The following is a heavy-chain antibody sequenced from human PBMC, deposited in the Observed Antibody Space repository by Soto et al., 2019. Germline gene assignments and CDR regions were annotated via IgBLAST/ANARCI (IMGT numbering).Heavy chain of an antibody. J-gene: IGHJ4*02. CDR1: GFTLRSSA. V-gene: IGHV3-23*01. D-gene: IGHD1-26*01. CDR3: PTSATGGTYGRYFDY. Sequence: EVQLLESAGGLVQPGGSLRLSCAASGFTLRSSAMNWVRQAPGKGLEWVSGISGGGGSTYYADSVKGRFTISRDNSKNTVFLQMNSLRDEDTAVYYCPTSATGGTYGRYFDYWGQGTLVTVSS. CDR2: ISGGGGST.